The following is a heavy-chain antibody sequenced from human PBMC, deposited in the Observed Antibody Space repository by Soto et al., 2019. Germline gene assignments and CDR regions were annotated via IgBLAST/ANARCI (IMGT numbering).Heavy chain of an antibody. Sequence: GGSLRLSCAASGFTFSSYWMSWVRQAPGKGLEWVANIKQDGSEKYYVDSVKGRFTISRDNAKNSLYLQMNSLRAEYTAVYYCARGAYYYGSGIWGAFDIWGQGTMVTVSS. D-gene: IGHD3-10*01. V-gene: IGHV3-7*03. CDR2: IKQDGSEK. CDR1: GFTFSSYW. CDR3: ARGAYYYGSGIWGAFDI. J-gene: IGHJ3*02.